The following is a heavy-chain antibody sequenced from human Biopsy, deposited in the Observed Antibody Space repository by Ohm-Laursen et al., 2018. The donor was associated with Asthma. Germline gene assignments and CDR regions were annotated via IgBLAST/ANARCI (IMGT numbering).Heavy chain of an antibody. V-gene: IGHV3-30*04. CDR2: ISYDGRNT. Sequence: SLRLSCSASGFTFDNYTMHWVRQAPGKGLEWVTIISYDGRNTYYADSVEGRFTISRDSYKNTLFLQMSSLRPEDTAVYYCARGGLHYYEYYGMDVWGQGTTVTVSS. CDR1: GFTFDNYT. D-gene: IGHD2-21*02. J-gene: IGHJ6*02. CDR3: ARGGLHYYEYYGMDV.